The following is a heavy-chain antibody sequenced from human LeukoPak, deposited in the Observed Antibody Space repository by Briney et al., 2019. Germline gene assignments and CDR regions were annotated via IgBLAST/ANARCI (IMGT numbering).Heavy chain of an antibody. CDR3: ARGSRRYYDSSGTYFDY. V-gene: IGHV4-61*05. CDR2: IYYSGST. J-gene: IGHJ4*02. CDR1: GGSISSSSYY. D-gene: IGHD3-22*01. Sequence: SETLSLTCTVSGGSISSSSYYWGWIRQPPGKGLEWIGYIYYSGSTNYNPSLKSRVTISVDTSKNQFSLKLSSVTAADTAVYYCARGSRRYYDSSGTYFDYWGQGTLVTVSS.